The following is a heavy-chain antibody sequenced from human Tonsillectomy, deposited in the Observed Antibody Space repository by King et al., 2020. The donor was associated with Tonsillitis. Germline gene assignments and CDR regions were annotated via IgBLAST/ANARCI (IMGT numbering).Heavy chain of an antibody. D-gene: IGHD2-8*02. CDR2: ISYDGSNK. CDR1: GFTFSSYG. V-gene: IGHV3-30*18. CDR3: AKDTGGGYRGGMDV. Sequence: VQLVESGGGVVQPGRSLRLSCAASGFTFSSYGMHWVRQAPGKGLEWVAVISYDGSNKYYADSVKVRFTISRDNSKNTLYLQMNSLRAEDTAVYYCAKDTGGGYRGGMDVWGQGTTVTVSS. J-gene: IGHJ6*02.